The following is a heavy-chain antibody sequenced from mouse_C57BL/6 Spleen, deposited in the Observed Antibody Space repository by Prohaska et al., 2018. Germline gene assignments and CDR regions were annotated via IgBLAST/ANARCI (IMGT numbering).Heavy chain of an antibody. CDR3: TRWVYYDYAY. CDR2: IDPETGGT. V-gene: IGHV1-15*01. J-gene: IGHJ3*01. D-gene: IGHD2-4*01. Sequence: QVQLQQSGAELVRPGASVTLSCKASGYTFTDYEMHWVKQTPVHGLEWIGAIDPETGGTAYNQKFKGKAILTADKSSSTAYMELRSLTSEDSAVYYCTRWVYYDYAYWGQGTLVTVSA. CDR1: GYTFTDYE.